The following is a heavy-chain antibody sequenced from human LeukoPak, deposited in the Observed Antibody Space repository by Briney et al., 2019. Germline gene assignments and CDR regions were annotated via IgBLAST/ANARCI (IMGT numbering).Heavy chain of an antibody. V-gene: IGHV3-23*01. D-gene: IGHD1-1*01. CDR2: ISGSGGST. J-gene: IGHJ6*02. CDR1: GFTFSSYA. CDR3: AKAQGPVLEHYYGMDV. Sequence: GGSLRLSCAASGFTFSSYAMSWVRQAPGKGLEWVPAISGSGGSTYYADSVKGRFTISRDNSKNTLYLQMNSLRAEDTAVYYCAKAQGPVLEHYYGMDVWGQGTTVTVSS.